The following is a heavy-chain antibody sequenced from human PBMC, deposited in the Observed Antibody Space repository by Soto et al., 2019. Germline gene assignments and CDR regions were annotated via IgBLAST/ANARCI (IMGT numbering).Heavy chain of an antibody. V-gene: IGHV5-51*01. D-gene: IGHD6-19*01. Sequence: PGESLKISCKGSGYSFTSYWIGWVRQMPGKGLEWMGIIYPGDSDTRYSLSFQGQVTISADKSISTAYLQWSSLKASDTAMYYCARHFSPRAVADWFDPWGQGTLVTVS. CDR1: GYSFTSYW. CDR3: ARHFSPRAVADWFDP. CDR2: IYPGDSDT. J-gene: IGHJ5*02.